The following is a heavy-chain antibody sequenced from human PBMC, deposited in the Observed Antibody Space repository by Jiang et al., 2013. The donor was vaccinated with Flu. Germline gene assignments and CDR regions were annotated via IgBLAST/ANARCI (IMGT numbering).Heavy chain of an antibody. CDR3: ARLQSLIIDY. V-gene: IGHV4-34*01. Sequence: LLKPSETLSLTCAVYGGSFSGYYWSWIRQPPGKGLEWIGEINHSGSTNYNPSLKSRVTISVDTSKNQFSLKLSSVTAADTAVYYCARLQSLIIDYWGQGTLVTVSS. CDR1: GGSFSGYY. CDR2: INHSGST. J-gene: IGHJ4*02. D-gene: IGHD5-24*01.